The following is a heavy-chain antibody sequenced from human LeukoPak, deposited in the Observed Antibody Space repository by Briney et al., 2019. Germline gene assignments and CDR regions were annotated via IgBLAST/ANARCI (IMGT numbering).Heavy chain of an antibody. D-gene: IGHD2-15*01. V-gene: IGHV1-2*02. Sequence: ASVKVSCKASGNTFTDYYMNWVRQAPGQGLEWIGWINPKSGGTNYAQKFQGRATMTRDTSISTAYMELNRLISDDSAVYYCARDKDGMDVWGQGTTVTVSS. CDR1: GNTFTDYY. CDR2: INPKSGGT. J-gene: IGHJ6*02. CDR3: ARDKDGMDV.